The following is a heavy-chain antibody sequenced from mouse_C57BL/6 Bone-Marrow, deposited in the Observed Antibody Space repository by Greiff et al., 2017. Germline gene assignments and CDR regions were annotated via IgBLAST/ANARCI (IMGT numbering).Heavy chain of an antibody. Sequence: VQLVESGAELARPGASVKLSCKASGYTFTSYGISWVKQRTGQGLEWIGEIYPRSGNTYYNEKFKGKATLTADKSSSTAYMELRSLTSEDSAVYFCARDSSGYVDYFDYWGQGTTLTVSS. D-gene: IGHD3-2*02. CDR2: IYPRSGNT. V-gene: IGHV1-81*01. J-gene: IGHJ2*01. CDR1: GYTFTSYG. CDR3: ARDSSGYVDYFDY.